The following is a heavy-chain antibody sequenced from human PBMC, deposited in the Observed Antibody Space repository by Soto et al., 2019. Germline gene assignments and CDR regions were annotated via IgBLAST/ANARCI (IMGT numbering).Heavy chain of an antibody. CDR1: GYRFIDYF. Sequence: AASVKVSCKASGYRFIDYFMHWVRRAPGQGLEWMGWINPKSGGTKIAQKFQGRTTMTRDTSINTVFMELSRLTSDDTAVYFCAREYNWTYLGCTVYWGLGTRVTVS. J-gene: IGHJ4*02. V-gene: IGHV1-2*02. CDR2: INPKSGGT. CDR3: AREYNWTYLGCTVY. D-gene: IGHD1-7*01.